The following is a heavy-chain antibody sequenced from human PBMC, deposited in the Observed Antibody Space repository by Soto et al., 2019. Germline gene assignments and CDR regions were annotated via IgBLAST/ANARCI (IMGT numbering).Heavy chain of an antibody. CDR1: GGSISSYY. CDR3: ARVLEDCSGGSCYPLGYFDY. Sequence: SETLSLTCTVSGGSISSYYWSWIRQPPGKGLEWIGFIYYSGSTNYNPSLKSRVTISVDTSKNQFSLKLTSVTAADTAVYYCARVLEDCSGGSCYPLGYFDYWGQGTLVTVSS. D-gene: IGHD2-15*01. V-gene: IGHV4-59*01. CDR2: IYYSGST. J-gene: IGHJ4*02.